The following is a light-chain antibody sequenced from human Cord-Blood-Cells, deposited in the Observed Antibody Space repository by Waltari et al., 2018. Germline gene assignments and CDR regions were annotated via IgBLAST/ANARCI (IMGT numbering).Light chain of an antibody. V-gene: IGKV2-28*01. Sequence: DIVMTQSPLYLPVTPGEPASISCRSSQSLLHSNGYNYLDWYLQKPGQSPQFLIYLGANRSSGVPDRFSGSGSGTDFTLKISRVEAEDVGVYYCMQALQTPYTFGQGTRLEIK. CDR2: LGA. CDR3: MQALQTPYT. CDR1: QSLLHSNGYNY. J-gene: IGKJ2*01.